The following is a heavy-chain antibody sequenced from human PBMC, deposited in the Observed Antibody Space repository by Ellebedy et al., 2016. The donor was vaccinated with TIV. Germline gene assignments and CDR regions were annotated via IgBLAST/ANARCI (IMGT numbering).Heavy chain of an antibody. CDR1: GYSFVNYY. Sequence: AASVKVSCKASGYSFVNYYIQWARQAPGHGLEWVGIIDPSDGNTSYTQRFQGRITLTRDTSTTTVYMSLSSLRFDDTAMYYCALASFDYWGQGTQVTVSS. D-gene: IGHD1-1*01. J-gene: IGHJ4*02. V-gene: IGHV1-46*01. CDR3: ALASFDY. CDR2: IDPSDGNT.